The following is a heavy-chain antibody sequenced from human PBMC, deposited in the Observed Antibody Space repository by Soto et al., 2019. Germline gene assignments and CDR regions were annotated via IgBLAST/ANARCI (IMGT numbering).Heavy chain of an antibody. CDR3: ARDRRYYGSGSYNTLDP. J-gene: IGHJ5*02. D-gene: IGHD3-10*01. V-gene: IGHV1-18*01. CDR2: ISAYNGNT. Sequence: ASVKVSCKASGYTFTSYGISWVRQAPGQGLEWMGWISAYNGNTSYAQKLQGRVTMTTDTSTSTAYMELRSLRSDDTAVYYCARDRRYYGSGSYNTLDPWGQGTLVTVSS. CDR1: GYTFTSYG.